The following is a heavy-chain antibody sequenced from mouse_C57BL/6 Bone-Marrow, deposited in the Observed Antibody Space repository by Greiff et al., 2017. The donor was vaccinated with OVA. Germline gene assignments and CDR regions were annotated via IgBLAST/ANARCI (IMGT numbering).Heavy chain of an antibody. J-gene: IGHJ3*01. V-gene: IGHV1-5*01. CDR1: GYTFTSYW. CDR3: TRFITTVVATPIAY. CDR2: IYPGNSDT. D-gene: IGHD1-1*01. Sequence: VHVKQSGTVLARPGASVKMSCKTSGYTFTSYWMHWVKQRPGQGLEWIGAIYPGNSDTSYNQKFKGKAKLTAVTSASTAYMELSSLTNEDSAVYYCTRFITTVVATPIAYWGQGTLVTVSA.